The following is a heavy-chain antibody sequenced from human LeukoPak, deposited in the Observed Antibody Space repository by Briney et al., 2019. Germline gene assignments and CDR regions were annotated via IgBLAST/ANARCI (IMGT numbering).Heavy chain of an antibody. Sequence: PGGSLRLSCAASGFTFSSYAMHWVRQAPGKGLEWVAVISYDGSNKYYADSVKGRFTISRDNSKNTLYLQMNSLRAEDTAVYYCARDMTEGVSMDVWGKGTTVTVSS. CDR2: ISYDGSNK. D-gene: IGHD2-21*02. CDR3: ARDMTEGVSMDV. J-gene: IGHJ6*03. V-gene: IGHV3-30*04. CDR1: GFTFSSYA.